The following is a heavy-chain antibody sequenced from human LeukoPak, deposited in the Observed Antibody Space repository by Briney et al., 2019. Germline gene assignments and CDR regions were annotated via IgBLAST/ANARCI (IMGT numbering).Heavy chain of an antibody. Sequence: SETLSLTCTVSGGSISSSSYYWGWIRQPPGKGLEWIGSIYYSGSTYYNPSLKSRVTISVDTSKNQFSPKLSSVTAADTAVYYCARAAAGQLGGFDYWGQGTLVTVSS. CDR3: ARAAAGQLGGFDY. V-gene: IGHV4-39*01. J-gene: IGHJ4*02. D-gene: IGHD6-6*01. CDR1: GGSISSSSYY. CDR2: IYYSGST.